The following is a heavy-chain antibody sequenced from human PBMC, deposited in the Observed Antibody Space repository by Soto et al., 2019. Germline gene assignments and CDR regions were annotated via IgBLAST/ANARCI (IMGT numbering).Heavy chain of an antibody. J-gene: IGHJ6*04. D-gene: IGHD6-19*01. CDR1: GFPFSRYE. CDR3: ARDQEVHDSRGHKIRAMDV. Sequence: GGSLRLSCAASGFPFSRYEMNWVRQAPGKGLEWISYISESGTSMYYADAVKGRFAISRDNAQNSLYLQMNSLRIEETAVYYCARDQEVHDSRGHKIRAMDVWGKGTTVTVSS. V-gene: IGHV3-48*03. CDR2: ISESGTSM.